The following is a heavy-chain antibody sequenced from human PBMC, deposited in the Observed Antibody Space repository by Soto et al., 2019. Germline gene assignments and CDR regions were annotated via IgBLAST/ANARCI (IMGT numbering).Heavy chain of an antibody. J-gene: IGHJ6*03. Sequence: GESLKISCKGSGYSFTSYWIGWVRQMPGKGLEWMGIIYPGDSDTRYSPSFQGQVTISADKSISTAYLQWSSLKASDTAMYYCARQTVNSRDYGSYYYYYMDVWGKGTTVTVSS. CDR3: ARQTVNSRDYGSYYYYYMDV. CDR1: GYSFTSYW. D-gene: IGHD4-17*01. CDR2: IYPGDSDT. V-gene: IGHV5-51*01.